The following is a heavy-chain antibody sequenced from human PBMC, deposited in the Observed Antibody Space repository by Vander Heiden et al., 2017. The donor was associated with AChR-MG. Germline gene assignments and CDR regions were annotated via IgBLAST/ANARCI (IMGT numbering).Heavy chain of an antibody. D-gene: IGHD2-2*01. CDR2: ISSSSSYI. CDR1: GFTFSSYS. CDR3: ARDRGSIVVVPAAIYYYYYGMDV. Sequence: EVQLVESGGGLVKPGGSLRLSCAASGFTFSSYSMNWVRQAPGKGLEWVSSISSSSSYIYYADSVKGRFTISRDNAKNSLYLQMNSLRAEDTAVYYCARDRGSIVVVPAAIYYYYYGMDVWGQGTTVTVSS. V-gene: IGHV3-21*01. J-gene: IGHJ6*02.